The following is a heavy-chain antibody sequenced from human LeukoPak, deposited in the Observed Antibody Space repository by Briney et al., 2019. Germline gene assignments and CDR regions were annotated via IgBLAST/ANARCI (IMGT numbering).Heavy chain of an antibody. CDR2: IYYSGST. D-gene: IGHD6-19*01. Sequence: SETLSLTCTVSGGSISSSSYYWGWIRQPPGKGLEWIGSIYYSGSTYYNPSLKSRVTISVDTSKNQFSLKLSSVTAADTAVYYCASAPGYSSGWYIYWGQGTLVTVSS. V-gene: IGHV4-39*01. CDR3: ASAPGYSSGWYIY. CDR1: GGSISSSSYY. J-gene: IGHJ4*02.